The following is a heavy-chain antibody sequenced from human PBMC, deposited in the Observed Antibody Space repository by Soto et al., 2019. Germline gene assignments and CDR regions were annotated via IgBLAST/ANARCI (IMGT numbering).Heavy chain of an antibody. D-gene: IGHD3-16*01. V-gene: IGHV3-30*18. CDR3: AKDRRIGRDYYYGMDV. CDR2: ISYDGSNK. CDR1: GFTFSSYG. Sequence: GGSLRLSCAASGFTFSSYGMHWVRQAPGKGLEWVAVISYDGSNKYYADSVKGRFTISRDNSKNTLYLQMNSLRAEDTAVYYCAKDRRIGRDYYYGMDVWGQGTTVTVSS. J-gene: IGHJ6*02.